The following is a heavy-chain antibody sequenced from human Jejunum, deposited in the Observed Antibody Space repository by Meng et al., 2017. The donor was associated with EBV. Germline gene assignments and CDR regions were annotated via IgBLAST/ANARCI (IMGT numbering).Heavy chain of an antibody. V-gene: IGHV4-4*02. CDR1: TDFIGSYEG. CDR3: ARASSERLLDY. Sequence: QVPPRDMGPRLVNPSGTLSLTCAVSTDFIGSYEGWSWVRQPPGKGLEWLGEINQVGSTYYNPSLKSRVTISIDTSKRQFSLRLNSMTAADTAVYYCARASSERLLDYWGQGTLVTVSS. D-gene: IGHD1-14*01. CDR2: INQVGST. J-gene: IGHJ4*02.